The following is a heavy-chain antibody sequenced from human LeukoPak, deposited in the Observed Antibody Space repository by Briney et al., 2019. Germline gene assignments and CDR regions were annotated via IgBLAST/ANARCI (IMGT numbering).Heavy chain of an antibody. CDR2: INPNSGGT. CDR3: ARGTDIVVVPAAILDY. D-gene: IGHD2-2*02. J-gene: IGHJ4*02. Sequence: ASVEVSCKASGYTFTGYYMHWVRQAPGQGLEWMRWINPNSGGTNYAQKFQGRVTMTRDTSISTAYMELSRLRSDDTAVYYCARGTDIVVVPAAILDYWGQGTLVTVSS. V-gene: IGHV1-2*02. CDR1: GYTFTGYY.